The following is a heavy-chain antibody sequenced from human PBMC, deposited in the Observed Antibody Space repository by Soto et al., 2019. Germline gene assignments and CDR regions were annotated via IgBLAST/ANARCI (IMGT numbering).Heavy chain of an antibody. CDR3: ARAKLRYCSSTSCYFWFDP. V-gene: IGHV3-74*01. Sequence: LRLSCAASGFTFSSYWMHWVRQAPGKGLVWVSRINSDGSSTSYADSVKGRFTISRDNAKNTLYLQMNSLRAEDTAVYYCARAKLRYCSSTSCYFWFDPWGQGTLVTVSS. CDR1: GFTFSSYW. J-gene: IGHJ5*02. CDR2: INSDGSST. D-gene: IGHD2-2*01.